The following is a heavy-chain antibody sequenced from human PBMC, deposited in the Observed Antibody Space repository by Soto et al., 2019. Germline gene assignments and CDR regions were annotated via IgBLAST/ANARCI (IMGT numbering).Heavy chain of an antibody. D-gene: IGHD5-12*01. CDR3: ARGQEGVVATH. CDR1: GGSLSGYY. J-gene: IGHJ4*02. CDR2: IKDGGYT. Sequence: QVQLQQWGAGLLKPSETLSLNCGVNGGSLSGYYWSWIRQPPWKGLEWIGEIKDGGYTNYSPSLKSRATISSDRSNNQFSLRLNSVTAAHTGVYYCARGQEGVVATHWDQGALVTVSS. V-gene: IGHV4-34*01.